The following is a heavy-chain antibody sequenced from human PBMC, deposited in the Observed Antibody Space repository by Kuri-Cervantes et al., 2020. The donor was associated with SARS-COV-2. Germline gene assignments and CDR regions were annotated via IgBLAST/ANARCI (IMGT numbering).Heavy chain of an antibody. CDR3: ATVDYDSYGYSCHFDS. D-gene: IGHD3-22*01. CDR2: FDPEYGEI. V-gene: IGHV1-24*01. Sequence: ASVKVSCNASGYTFTSYAMQWVRQAPGKGLEWMGDFDPEYGEIIYAQKFQGRVTMTEDTSTDTEYMELSSLRSDDTAVYYCATVDYDSYGYSCHFDSWGHGTLVTVSS. J-gene: IGHJ4*01. CDR1: GYTFTSYA.